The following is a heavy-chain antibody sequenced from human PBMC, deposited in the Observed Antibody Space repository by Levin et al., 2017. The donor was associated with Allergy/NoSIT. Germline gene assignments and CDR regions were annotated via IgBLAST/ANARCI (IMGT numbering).Heavy chain of an antibody. D-gene: IGHD3-10*01. V-gene: IGHV3-15*01. Sequence: GESLKISCAASGFTFSNAWMSWVRQAPGKGLEWVGRIKSKTDGGTTDYAAPVKGRFTISRDDSKNTLYLQMNSLKTEDTAVYYCTTGHYYGSGSYYNILPDYWGQGTLVTVSS. CDR1: GFTFSNAW. CDR3: TTGHYYGSGSYYNILPDY. CDR2: IKSKTDGGTT. J-gene: IGHJ4*02.